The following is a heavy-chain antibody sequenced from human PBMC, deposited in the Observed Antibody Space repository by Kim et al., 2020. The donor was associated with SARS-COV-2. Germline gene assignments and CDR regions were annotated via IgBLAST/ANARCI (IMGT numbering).Heavy chain of an antibody. CDR2: SKGATGNT. Sequence: ASVKVSCKASGGTGNEEARHWGPNTTVHMRDGTRGSKGATGNTNYPQHLKGRLTSTRDTSATTAFMDLNSLTSEDTAVYYCLREMRYDTGCLLYWGQGSLVTVSS. D-gene: IGHD6-19*01. CDR3: LREMRYDTGCLLY. CDR1: GGTGNEEA. J-gene: IGHJ4*02. V-gene: IGHV1-3*01.